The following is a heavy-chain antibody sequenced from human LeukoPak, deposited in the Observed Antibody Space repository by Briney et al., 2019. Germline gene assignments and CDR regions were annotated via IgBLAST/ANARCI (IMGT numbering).Heavy chain of an antibody. V-gene: IGHV1-3*01. D-gene: IGHD3-10*01. Sequence: VASVKVSCKASGYTFTSYAMYWVRQAPGQRLEWMGWINAGNGNTKYSQKFQGRVTITRDTSASTAYMELSSLRSEDTAVYYCARVRWFGELNWFDPWGQGTLVTVSS. J-gene: IGHJ5*02. CDR1: GYTFTSYA. CDR2: INAGNGNT. CDR3: ARVRWFGELNWFDP.